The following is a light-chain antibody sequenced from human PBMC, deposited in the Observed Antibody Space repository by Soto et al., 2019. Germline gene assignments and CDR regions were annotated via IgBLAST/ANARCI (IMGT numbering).Light chain of an antibody. CDR3: QQYNNWPPT. CDR1: QSVSSN. CDR2: GAS. J-gene: IGKJ1*01. Sequence: MTQSPATLSVPPGNRVTLSCRASQSVSSNLAWYQQKPGQAPRLLIYGASTRATGIPARFSGSGSGTEFTLTISSLQSEDFAVYYCQQYNNWPPTFGQGTKVDIK. V-gene: IGKV3-15*01.